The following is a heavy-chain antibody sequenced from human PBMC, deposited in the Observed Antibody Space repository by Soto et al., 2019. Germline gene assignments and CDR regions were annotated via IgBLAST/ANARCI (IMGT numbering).Heavy chain of an antibody. CDR3: ARGQLFPWYFDY. D-gene: IGHD6-6*01. CDR2: INAGNGNT. J-gene: IGHJ4*02. V-gene: IGHV1-3*01. CDR1: GYTFTSYA. Sequence: ASVKVSCKASGYTFTSYAMHWVRQAPGQRLEWMGWINAGNGNTKYSQKFQGRVTITRDTSASTAYMELSSLRSEDTAVYYCARGQLFPWYFDYWGQGTLVTVSS.